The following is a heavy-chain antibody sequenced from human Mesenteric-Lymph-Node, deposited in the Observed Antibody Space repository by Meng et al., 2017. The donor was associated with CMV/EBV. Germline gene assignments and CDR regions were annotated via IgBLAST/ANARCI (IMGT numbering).Heavy chain of an antibody. V-gene: IGHV3-49*04. CDR2: SRGKGDGVTT. CDR3: TREGQQDS. CDR1: GFTFGYYA. Sequence: GESLKISCTASGFTFGYYAMSWVRQAPGKGLGWVGFSRGKGDGVTTAYGASVKGRFTISRDDSNSIAYLQMTSLNTEDTAVYYCTREGQQDSWGQGTLVTVSS. J-gene: IGHJ4*02.